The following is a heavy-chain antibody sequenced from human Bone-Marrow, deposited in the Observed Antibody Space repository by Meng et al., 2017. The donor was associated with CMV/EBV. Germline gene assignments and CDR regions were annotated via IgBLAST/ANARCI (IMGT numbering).Heavy chain of an antibody. Sequence: GESLKISCAASGFTLSSHSMHWVRQAPGKGLEWVAFIRYDGSNKYYADSVKGRFTISRDNSKNTLYLQMNSLRAEDTAVYYCAKTTVVGLFDYWGQGTLVTVSS. D-gene: IGHD4-23*01. CDR1: GFTLSSHS. CDR3: AKTTVVGLFDY. V-gene: IGHV3-30*02. CDR2: IRYDGSNK. J-gene: IGHJ4*02.